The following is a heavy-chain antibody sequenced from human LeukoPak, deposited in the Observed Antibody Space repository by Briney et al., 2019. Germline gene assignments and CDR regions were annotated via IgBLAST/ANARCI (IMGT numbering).Heavy chain of an antibody. CDR2: IKQDGSEK. CDR1: GFTFSSYW. V-gene: IGHV3-7*01. J-gene: IGHJ4*02. Sequence: GGSLRLSCAASGFTFSSYWMSWVRQAPGKGLEWVANIKQDGSEKYYVDSLKGRFTISRDNAKNSLYLQMNSLSAEDTAVYCCARDRGVGYYDSSALDYWGQGTLVTVSS. CDR3: ARDRGVGYYDSSALDY. D-gene: IGHD3-22*01.